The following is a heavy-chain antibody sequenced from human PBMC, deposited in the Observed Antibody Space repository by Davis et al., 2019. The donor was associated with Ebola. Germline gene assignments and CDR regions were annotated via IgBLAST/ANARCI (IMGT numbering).Heavy chain of an antibody. CDR3: ARVGRAGSYYGAFDY. J-gene: IGHJ4*02. CDR1: GFTFSPYS. CDR2: ISGASETI. D-gene: IGHD1-26*01. V-gene: IGHV3-48*04. Sequence: GESLKISCAASGFTFSPYSMSWVRQAPGKGLEWISYISGASETIYYADSVKGRFTISRDNAKNSLYLQMNSLRAEDTAVYYCARVGRAGSYYGAFDYWGQGTLVTVSS.